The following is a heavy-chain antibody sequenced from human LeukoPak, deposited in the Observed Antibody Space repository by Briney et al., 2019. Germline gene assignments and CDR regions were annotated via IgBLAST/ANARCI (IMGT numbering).Heavy chain of an antibody. CDR3: AKASRYCSGGTCYSIRTGFDC. D-gene: IGHD2-15*01. CDR1: GFTFSSHA. J-gene: IGHJ4*02. V-gene: IGHV3-23*01. CDR2: ISGSGGST. Sequence: GGSLRLSCAASGFTFSSHAMSWVRQAPGKGLEWVSAISGSGGSTYYADSVKGRFTISRDNSKNTLYLQMNSLRAEDTAVYYCAKASRYCSGGTCYSIRTGFDCWGQGTLVTVSS.